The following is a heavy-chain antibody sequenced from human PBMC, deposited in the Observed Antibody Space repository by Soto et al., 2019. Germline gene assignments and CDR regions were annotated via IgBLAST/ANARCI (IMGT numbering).Heavy chain of an antibody. V-gene: IGHV4-4*02. CDR3: ARGGGPDIAYGMDV. J-gene: IGHJ6*02. D-gene: IGHD5-12*01. CDR2: IYHSGST. Sequence: SETLSLTWDVSGGSISSINWWSWVRQPPGKGLKWIGEIYHSGSTTYNPSLKSRVTISVDKSKNQFSLKLKSVTAADTAIYYCARGGGPDIAYGMDVWGQGTTVTVSS. CDR1: GGSISSINW.